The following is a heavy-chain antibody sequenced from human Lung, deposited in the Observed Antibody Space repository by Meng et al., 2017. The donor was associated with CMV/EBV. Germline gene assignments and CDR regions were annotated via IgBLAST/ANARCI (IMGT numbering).Heavy chain of an antibody. CDR2: INPSSGVT. CDR3: ARFGGAPVGSTPPDY. CDR1: GYTFSAYQ. D-gene: IGHD1-26*01. J-gene: IGHJ4*02. V-gene: IGHV1-2*02. Sequence: ASVXVSXKTSGYTFSAYQMHWIRQAPGHGLEWMGWINPSSGVTRSAPKYQGRVTMTSDRYSTAYLELTSLTSDDTAFYYCARFGGAPVGSTPPDYWGQGTLVTFSS.